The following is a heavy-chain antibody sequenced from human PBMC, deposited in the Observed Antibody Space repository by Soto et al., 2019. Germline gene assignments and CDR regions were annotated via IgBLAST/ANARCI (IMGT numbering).Heavy chain of an antibody. CDR1: GFIFDDYS. Sequence: EVQLVESGGVVVQPGGSLRLSCAASGFIFDDYSMYWVRQAPGKGLEWGSLLSWDGRHTYYADSVKGRFIISRDNSRNSLYLQMTSLTTADTALYYCAKARRSIFGGMDVWGQGTTVTVSS. V-gene: IGHV3-43*01. D-gene: IGHD3-3*01. J-gene: IGHJ6*02. CDR2: LSWDGRHT. CDR3: AKARRSIFGGMDV.